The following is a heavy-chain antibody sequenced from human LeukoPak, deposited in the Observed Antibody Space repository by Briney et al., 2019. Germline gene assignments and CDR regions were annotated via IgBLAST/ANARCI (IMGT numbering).Heavy chain of an antibody. CDR3: ARHYYDSRGEAFDI. CDR2: IFYVGST. Sequence: SETLSLTCTVSGDSIGSHYWSWIRQPPGKGLEGSGYIFYVGSTNYNPSLKSRVTISVDTSKNQFSLKLNSVTAAATAVYYCARHYYDSRGEAFDIWGQGTMVTVSS. J-gene: IGHJ3*02. V-gene: IGHV4-59*11. CDR1: GDSIGSHY. D-gene: IGHD3-22*01.